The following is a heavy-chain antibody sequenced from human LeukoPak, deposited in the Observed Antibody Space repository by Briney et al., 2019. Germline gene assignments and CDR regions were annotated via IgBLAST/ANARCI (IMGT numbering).Heavy chain of an antibody. D-gene: IGHD4-23*01. V-gene: IGHV3-23*01. J-gene: IGHJ4*02. Sequence: GGSLRLSCTVSGITFSNYAMSWVRQAPGKGLEWVSAITTSGSGTYYPDSVKGRFTISRDNSKNTLYLQMNSLRAEDTAVYYCAKTSGGNYWGQGTLVTVSS. CDR2: ITTSGSGT. CDR3: AKTSGGNY. CDR1: GITFSNYA.